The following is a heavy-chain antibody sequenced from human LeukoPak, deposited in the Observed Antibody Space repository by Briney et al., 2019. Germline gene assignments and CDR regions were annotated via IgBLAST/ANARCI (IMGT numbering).Heavy chain of an antibody. CDR1: GFTFSSYV. CDR2: IWSDGSNK. CDR3: ARAPVSASYYFDY. J-gene: IGHJ4*02. Sequence: PGGFLRLSCAASGFTFSSYVMRWVRPAPGKGLEWVAVIWSDGSNKYYADSVKGRFTISRDNSKNTLYLQMNTLRAEDTAVYYCARAPVSASYYFDYWGQGTLVTVSS. V-gene: IGHV3-33*01. D-gene: IGHD5/OR15-5a*01.